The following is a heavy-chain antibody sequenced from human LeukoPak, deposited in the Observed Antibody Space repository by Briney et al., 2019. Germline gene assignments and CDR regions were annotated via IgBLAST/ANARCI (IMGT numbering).Heavy chain of an antibody. Sequence: GGSLRLSCAASGFAFDDYAMYWVRQAPGKGPEWVSVISWSSASIVYADSVKGRFIVSRDNAKNSLYLQMNCLRPEDTAFYYCTKVHNTAIVGGFDSWGQGALVTVSS. D-gene: IGHD5-18*01. CDR1: GFAFDDYA. CDR2: ISWSSASI. V-gene: IGHV3-9*01. CDR3: TKVHNTAIVGGFDS. J-gene: IGHJ4*02.